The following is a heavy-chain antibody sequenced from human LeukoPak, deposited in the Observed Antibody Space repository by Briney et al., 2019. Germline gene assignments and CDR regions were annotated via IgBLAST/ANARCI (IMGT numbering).Heavy chain of an antibody. V-gene: IGHV1-2*02. CDR1: GYTFTTCG. CDR3: ARQRPRRWNDDAFDI. D-gene: IGHD1-1*01. CDR2: INPNSGGT. Sequence: GASVKVSCKASGYTFTTCGISWVRQAPGQGLEWMGWINPNSGGTNYAQKFQGRVTMTRDTSISTAYMELSRLRSDDTAVYYCARQRPRRWNDDAFDIWGQGTMVTVSS. J-gene: IGHJ3*02.